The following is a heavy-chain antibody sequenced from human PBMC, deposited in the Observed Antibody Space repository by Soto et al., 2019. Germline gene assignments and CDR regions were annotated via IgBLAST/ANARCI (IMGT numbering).Heavy chain of an antibody. Sequence: GSVNVSCKASGYTFTSYYMHWVRQAPGQGLEWMGIINPSGGSTSYAQKFQGRVTITRDTSTSTVYMELSSLRSEDTAVYYCARVRRSSGYYYGSWGKGTSVRVSP. J-gene: IGHJ5*02. D-gene: IGHD3-22*01. V-gene: IGHV1-46*01. CDR3: ARVRRSSGYYYGS. CDR2: INPSGGST. CDR1: GYTFTSYY.